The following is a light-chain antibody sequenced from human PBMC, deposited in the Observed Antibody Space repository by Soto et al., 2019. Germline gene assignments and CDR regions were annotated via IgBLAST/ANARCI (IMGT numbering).Light chain of an antibody. J-gene: IGKJ1*01. CDR3: QQSYSAPRT. V-gene: IGKV1-39*01. Sequence: DTQMTQSPSSLSASVGDRVTITCRASQSISTYLNWYQQKPGKAPKLLIYAAFSLQSGVPSRFSGSGSGTDFTLTISSLQPEDFATYYCQQSYSAPRTFGQGTKVDIK. CDR2: AAF. CDR1: QSISTY.